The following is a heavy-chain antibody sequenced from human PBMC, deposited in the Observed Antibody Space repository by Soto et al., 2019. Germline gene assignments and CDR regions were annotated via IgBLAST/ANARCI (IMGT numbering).Heavy chain of an antibody. Sequence: EVQLVESGGGLVQPGGSLRLSCGASGFTFSNYWMHWVRQAPGEGLVWVSRINGDGSFTRFADSVKGRSTISRDNAKNTLYLQMNSLRADDTAVYYCARVGGGSGNFDYWGQGTLVTVSS. CDR3: ARVGGGSGNFDY. V-gene: IGHV3-74*01. D-gene: IGHD3-10*01. J-gene: IGHJ4*02. CDR1: GFTFSNYW. CDR2: INGDGSFT.